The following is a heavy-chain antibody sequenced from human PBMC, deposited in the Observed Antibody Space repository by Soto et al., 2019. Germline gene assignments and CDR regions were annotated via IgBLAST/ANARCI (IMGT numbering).Heavy chain of an antibody. CDR2: IYYSGST. V-gene: IGHV4-31*03. Sequence: PSETLSLTCTVSGGSISSGGYYWSWIRQHPGKGLEWIGYIYYSGSTYYNPSLKSRVTISVDTSKNQFSLKLSSVTAADTAVYYCASDCSGGSCYRNWFDPWGQGTLVTVSS. CDR3: ASDCSGGSCYRNWFDP. J-gene: IGHJ5*02. D-gene: IGHD2-15*01. CDR1: GGSISSGGYY.